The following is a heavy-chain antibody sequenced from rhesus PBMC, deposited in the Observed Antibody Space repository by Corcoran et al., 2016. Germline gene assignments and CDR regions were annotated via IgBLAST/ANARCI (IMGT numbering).Heavy chain of an antibody. D-gene: IGHD6-31*01. V-gene: IGHV1-198*02. CDR2: IIPLVGIT. J-gene: IGHJ4*01. CDR1: GVTFGSYA. CDR3: ARGDSYSSGPVY. Sequence: QVQLVQSGAEVKKPGASVKVSCKASGVTFGSYAISWVRKATGKGLEWMGVIIPLVGITNHAEKFQGRVTITADTSTSTAYMELSSLRFEDTAVYYCARGDSYSSGPVYWGRGVLVTVSS.